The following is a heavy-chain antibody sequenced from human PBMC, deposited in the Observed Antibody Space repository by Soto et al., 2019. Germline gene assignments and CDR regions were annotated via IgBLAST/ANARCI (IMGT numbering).Heavy chain of an antibody. CDR2: IYWDDDK. D-gene: IGHD7-27*01. Sequence: QITLKESGPTLVKPTQTLTLTCTFSGFSLSTSGVGVGWIRQPPGKALEWLALIYWDDDKRYSPSLKSRLTITTHTXKXEMVLTMTTIDPVDTATYYCAHSLIPNWGSRGAFDYWGQGTLVTVSS. CDR3: AHSLIPNWGSRGAFDY. V-gene: IGHV2-5*02. CDR1: GFSLSTSGVG. J-gene: IGHJ4*02.